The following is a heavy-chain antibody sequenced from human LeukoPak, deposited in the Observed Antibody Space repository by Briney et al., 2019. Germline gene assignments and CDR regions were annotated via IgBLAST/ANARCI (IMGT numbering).Heavy chain of an antibody. Sequence: PAGSLRLSCAASGFSFSSYWMSWVRQAPGKGLEWVATLQSDGSVQQYVDSVKGRLTISRDNAKNSLYLQMNSLRAEDTAVYYCARIPRASGWSFLDFWGQGTLVTVTS. J-gene: IGHJ4*02. V-gene: IGHV3-7*01. CDR1: GFSFSSYW. CDR2: LQSDGSVQ. D-gene: IGHD6-19*01. CDR3: ARIPRASGWSFLDF.